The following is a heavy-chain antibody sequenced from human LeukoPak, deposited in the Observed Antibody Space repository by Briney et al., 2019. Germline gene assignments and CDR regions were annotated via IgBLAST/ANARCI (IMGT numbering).Heavy chain of an antibody. Sequence: ASVKVSCKASGYTFTGYYMHWVRQAPGQGLEWMGWINPNSGGTNYAQKFQGRVTMTRDTSISTAYMELSRLRSDDTAVYYCVRLEQQTPYYYYGMDVWGQGTTVTVSS. D-gene: IGHD6-13*01. CDR3: VRLEQQTPYYYYGMDV. J-gene: IGHJ6*02. CDR2: INPNSGGT. CDR1: GYTFTGYY. V-gene: IGHV1-2*02.